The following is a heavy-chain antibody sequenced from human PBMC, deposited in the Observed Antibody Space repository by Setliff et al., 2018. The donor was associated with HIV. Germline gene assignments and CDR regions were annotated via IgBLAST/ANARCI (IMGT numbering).Heavy chain of an antibody. Sequence: SETLSLTCSVSGGSISNFYWSWIRQPPGKGLEWVGHIYSTGDTNYNPSLKSRVTLSADTSKNQLSLSLTSVTAADTAVYYCARHDYGDNNWLDPWGQGTLVTVSS. CDR1: GGSISNFY. CDR2: IYSTGDT. J-gene: IGHJ5*02. V-gene: IGHV4-59*08. D-gene: IGHD4-17*01. CDR3: ARHDYGDNNWLDP.